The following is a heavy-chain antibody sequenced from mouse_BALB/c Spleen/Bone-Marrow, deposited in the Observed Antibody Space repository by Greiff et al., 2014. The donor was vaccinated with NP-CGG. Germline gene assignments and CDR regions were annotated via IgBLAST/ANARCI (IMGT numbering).Heavy chain of an antibody. CDR3: AYGNFDY. J-gene: IGHJ2*01. CDR2: INPYNGGT. CDR1: GYSFTGHT. D-gene: IGHD2-1*01. Sequence: EVQVVESGPELVKPGASMKISCKTSGYSFTGHTMNWVKQSHGKNLEWIGLINPYNGGTSYNQKFRGKATLTVDKSSSTAYMELLSLTSEDSAVYFCAYGNFDYWGQGTTLTVSS. V-gene: IGHV1-26*01.